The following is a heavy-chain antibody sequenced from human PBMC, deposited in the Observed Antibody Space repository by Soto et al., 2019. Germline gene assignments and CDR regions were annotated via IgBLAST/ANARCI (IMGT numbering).Heavy chain of an antibody. V-gene: IGHV3-11*06. Sequence: QVQLVESGGGLVKPGGSRRLSCAASGFTFSAYYMTWIRQAPGKGLEWVSFISTVSSATNYAASVKGRFTISRDNAKNLVYLQMESLRAEDTAVYYCARYSGSYLSAYFYGMDVWGQGATVTVSS. CDR1: GFTFSAYY. CDR2: ISTVSSAT. CDR3: ARYSGSYLSAYFYGMDV. D-gene: IGHD1-26*01. J-gene: IGHJ6*02.